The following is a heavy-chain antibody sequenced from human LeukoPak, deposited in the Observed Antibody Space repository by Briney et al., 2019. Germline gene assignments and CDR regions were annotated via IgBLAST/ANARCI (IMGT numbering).Heavy chain of an antibody. V-gene: IGHV3-30*02. J-gene: IGHJ4*02. CDR1: GFTFSSYG. Sequence: PGGSLRLSCAASGFTFSSYGMHWVRQAPGKGLEWVAFIRYDGSNKYYADSVKGRFTISRDNSKNTLYLQMNSLRAEDTAVYYCARPDYYGSGSYKYPIDYWGQGTLVTVSS. CDR3: ARPDYYGSGSYKYPIDY. D-gene: IGHD3-10*01. CDR2: IRYDGSNK.